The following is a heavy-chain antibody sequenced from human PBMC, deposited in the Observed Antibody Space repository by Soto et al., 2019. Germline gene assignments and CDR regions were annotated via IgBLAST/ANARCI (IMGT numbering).Heavy chain of an antibody. Sequence: SETLSLTCTVSGGSISSYYWSWTRQPPGKGLEWIGYIYYSGSTNYNPSLKSRVTISVDTSKNQFSLKLSSVTAADTAVYYCARVVLNYFDPWGQGIMVTVSS. CDR3: ARVVLNYFDP. CDR2: IYYSGST. V-gene: IGHV4-59*01. J-gene: IGHJ4*02. CDR1: GGSISSYY.